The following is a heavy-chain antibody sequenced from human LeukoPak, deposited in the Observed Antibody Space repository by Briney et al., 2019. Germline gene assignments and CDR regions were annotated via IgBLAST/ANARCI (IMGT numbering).Heavy chain of an antibody. CDR1: GFTFSSYA. CDR2: ISRSGNNT. CDR3: AIEGVTPFDY. J-gene: IGHJ4*02. D-gene: IGHD3-10*01. Sequence: GGSLRLSCAASGFTFSSYAMSWVRQAPGKGQEWVSAISRSGNNTYYTDSVRGRFTISRDNSKHTLYLQMNSLRAEDTALYYCAIEGVTPFDYRGQGTLVTVSS. V-gene: IGHV3-23*01.